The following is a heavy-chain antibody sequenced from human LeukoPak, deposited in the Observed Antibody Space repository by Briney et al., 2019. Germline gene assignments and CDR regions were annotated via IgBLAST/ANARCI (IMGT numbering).Heavy chain of an antibody. V-gene: IGHV1-8*02. CDR2: MNPNSGNT. CDR1: GYTFTGYY. Sequence: ASVKVSCKASGYTFTGYYMHWVRQATGQGLEWMGWMNPNSGNTGYAQKFQGRVTMTRNTSISTAYMELSSLRSEDTAVYYCARGVLRPRPISGYSGLITRWFDPWGQGTLVTVSS. J-gene: IGHJ5*02. D-gene: IGHD5-12*01. CDR3: ARGVLRPRPISGYSGLITRWFDP.